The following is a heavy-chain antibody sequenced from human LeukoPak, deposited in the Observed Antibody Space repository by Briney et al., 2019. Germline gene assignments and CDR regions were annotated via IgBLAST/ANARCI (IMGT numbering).Heavy chain of an antibody. Sequence: SETLSLTCAVYGGSFSGYYWSWIRQPPGKGLEWIGEINHSGSTNYNPSLKRRVTISVDTSKNQFSLKLSSVTAADTAVYYCATSSGFYYYYGMDVWGQGTTVTVSS. CDR1: GGSFSGYY. V-gene: IGHV4-34*01. D-gene: IGHD3-3*01. CDR3: ATSSGFYYYYGMDV. J-gene: IGHJ6*02. CDR2: INHSGST.